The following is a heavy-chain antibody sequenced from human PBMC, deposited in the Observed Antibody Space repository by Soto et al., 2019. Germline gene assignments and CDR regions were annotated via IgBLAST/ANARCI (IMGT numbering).Heavy chain of an antibody. CDR2: INNDGTAA. CDR3: VRDIPHNWFDT. Sequence: EVQLVESGGGLVQPGGSLRLSCAASGFTLSSYWMHWVRQAPGKGLVWVSYINNDGTAATYADSVKGRFTISRDNSKNTLYLQMNSLRVEDTAIYHGVRDIPHNWFDTWGQGSLVTVSS. CDR1: GFTLSSYW. V-gene: IGHV3-74*01. J-gene: IGHJ5*02.